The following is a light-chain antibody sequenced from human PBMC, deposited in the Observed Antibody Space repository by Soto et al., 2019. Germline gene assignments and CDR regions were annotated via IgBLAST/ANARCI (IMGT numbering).Light chain of an antibody. CDR1: QSVGSSY. V-gene: IGKV3-20*01. J-gene: IGKJ1*01. CDR2: GSS. Sequence: ETVLTQSPGTLSLSPGERATLSCRASQSVGSSYLSWYQQKPDQAPRLLIYGSSSRATGIPDRFSGSGSGTDFTLTISRLEPEDFAVYYCQQYGSSGTFGQGTKVDIK. CDR3: QQYGSSGT.